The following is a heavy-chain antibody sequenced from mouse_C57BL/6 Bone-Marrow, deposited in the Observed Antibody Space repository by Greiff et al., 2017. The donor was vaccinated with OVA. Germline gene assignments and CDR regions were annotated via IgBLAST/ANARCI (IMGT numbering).Heavy chain of an antibody. CDR1: GFTFSSYG. J-gene: IGHJ2*01. V-gene: IGHV5-6*01. CDR2: ISSGGSYT. D-gene: IGHD3-3*01. CDR3: ARHRAGTDY. Sequence: EVKLMESGGDLVKPGGSLKLSCAASGFTFSSYGMSWVRQTPDKRLEWVATISSGGSYTYYPDSVKGRFTISRDNAKNTLYLQMSSLKSEDTAMYYCARHRAGTDYWGQGTTLTVSS.